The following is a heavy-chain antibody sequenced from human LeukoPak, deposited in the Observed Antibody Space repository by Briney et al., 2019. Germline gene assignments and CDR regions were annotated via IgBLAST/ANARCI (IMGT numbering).Heavy chain of an antibody. J-gene: IGHJ4*02. CDR2: IYSGGST. CDR1: GFTVSSNY. CDR3: AREGGDSSVYTLFDY. Sequence: PGGSLRLSCAASGFTVSSNYMSWVRQAPGKGLEWVSVIYSGGSTYYADSVKGRFTISRDNSKNTLYLQMNSLRAEDTAVYYCAREGGDSSVYTLFDYWGQGTLVTVSS. D-gene: IGHD3-22*01. V-gene: IGHV3-53*01.